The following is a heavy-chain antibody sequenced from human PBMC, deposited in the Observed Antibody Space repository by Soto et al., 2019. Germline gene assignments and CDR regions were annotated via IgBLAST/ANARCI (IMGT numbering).Heavy chain of an antibody. CDR3: AKDIWGTNYYFDY. Sequence: QVQLVESGGGVVQPGRSLRLSCEASGFTFSSYGMHWVRQAPGKWLEWVAVISYDGSNTYYADSVKGRFTISRDNSKNTLCLQMNSLRAEDTAVYYCAKDIWGTNYYFDYWGRGTLVTVSS. CDR1: GFTFSSYG. D-gene: IGHD3-16*01. CDR2: ISYDGSNT. V-gene: IGHV3-30*18. J-gene: IGHJ4*02.